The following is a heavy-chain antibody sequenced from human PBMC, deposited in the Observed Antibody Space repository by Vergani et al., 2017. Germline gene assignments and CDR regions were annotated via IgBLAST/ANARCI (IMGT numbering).Heavy chain of an antibody. J-gene: IGHJ4*02. CDR1: GGSISSYY. CDR2: IYYRGST. CDR3: ARTRDGYNAFWDY. Sequence: QVQLQESGPGLVKPSETLSLTCTVSGGSISSYYWSWIRQPPGKGLEWIGYIYYRGSTNYNPSLKSRVTISVDTSKNQFSLKLSAVTAADTAVYYGARTRDGYNAFWDYWGQGTLVTVSS. V-gene: IGHV4-59*01. D-gene: IGHD5-24*01.